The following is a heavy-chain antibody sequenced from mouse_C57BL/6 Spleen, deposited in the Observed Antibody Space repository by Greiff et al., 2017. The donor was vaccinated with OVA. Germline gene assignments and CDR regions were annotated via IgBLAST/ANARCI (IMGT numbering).Heavy chain of an antibody. Sequence: VQLQQSGAELVRPGASVTLSCKASGYTFTDYEMHWVKQTPVHGLEWIGAIDPETGGTAYNQKFKGKAILTADKSSSTAYMERRSLTSEDSAVYYCTRDGPRGWGQGTTLTVSS. CDR2: IDPETGGT. J-gene: IGHJ2*01. CDR3: TRDGPRG. CDR1: GYTFTDYE. V-gene: IGHV1-15*01. D-gene: IGHD2-3*01.